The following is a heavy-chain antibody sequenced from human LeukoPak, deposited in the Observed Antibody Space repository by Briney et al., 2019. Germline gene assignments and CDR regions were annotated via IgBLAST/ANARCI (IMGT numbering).Heavy chain of an antibody. V-gene: IGHV1-18*01. Sequence: ASVKVSCKASGYTFTSYAISWVRQAPGQGLEWLGWINTYNADAKYPQKLQGRVTLTTDTSTSTAYMELWSLRSDDTAVYYCARYHSISGHYYFDYWGQGTLVTASS. CDR1: GYTFTSYA. CDR3: ARYHSISGHYYFDY. D-gene: IGHD3-22*01. J-gene: IGHJ4*02. CDR2: INTYNADA.